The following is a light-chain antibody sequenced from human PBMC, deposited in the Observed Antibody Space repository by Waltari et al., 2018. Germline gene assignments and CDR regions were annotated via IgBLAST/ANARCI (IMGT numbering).Light chain of an antibody. CDR2: AAS. Sequence: VLTQPPGTLSLSPGERATLSCRASQSVSKYLAWYQQRPGQAPRLLIYAASTRATGIPDRFSGSGYGTDFSLIISRLEPEDFAVYYCQNHERLPATFGQGTKVEIK. CDR1: QSVSKY. CDR3: QNHERLPAT. V-gene: IGKV3-20*01. J-gene: IGKJ1*01.